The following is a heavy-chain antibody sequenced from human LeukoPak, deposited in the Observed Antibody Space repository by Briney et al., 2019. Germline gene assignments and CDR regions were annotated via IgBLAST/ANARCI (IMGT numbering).Heavy chain of an antibody. CDR2: VHKDGIST. J-gene: IGHJ3*02. CDR3: ARGGSGCFDI. D-gene: IGHD1-26*01. CDR1: GFTFSSFW. Sequence: GGSLRLSCAASGFTFSSFWMHWARQAPGKGLVWVSHVHKDGISTSYTDSVKGRFTISRDNAKNTVDLQMNSLRAEDTGVYYCARGGSGCFDIWGQGTMVTVSS. V-gene: IGHV3-74*01.